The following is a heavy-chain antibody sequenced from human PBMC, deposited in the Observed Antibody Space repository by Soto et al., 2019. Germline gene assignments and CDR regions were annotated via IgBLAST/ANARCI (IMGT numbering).Heavy chain of an antibody. CDR3: ARGWAEGYCSSTSCYGWFDP. CDR1: GGTFSSYA. D-gene: IGHD2-2*01. V-gene: IGHV1-69*13. Sequence: SVKVSCKASGGTFSSYAISWVRQAPGQGLEWMGGIIPIFGAANYAQKFQGRVTITADESTSTAYMELSSLRSEDTAVYYCARGWAEGYCSSTSCYGWFDPWGQGTLVTVSS. CDR2: IIPIFGAA. J-gene: IGHJ5*02.